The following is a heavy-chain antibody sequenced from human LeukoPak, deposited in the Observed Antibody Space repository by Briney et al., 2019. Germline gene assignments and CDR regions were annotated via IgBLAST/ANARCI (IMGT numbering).Heavy chain of an antibody. D-gene: IGHD3-3*01. CDR3: ARGTILRFLEWLTESILRFDQKYYYYGMDV. J-gene: IGHJ6*02. V-gene: IGHV1-8*01. CDR2: MNPNSGNT. Sequence: ASVKVSCKASGYTFTSYDINWVRQATGQGLEWMGWMNPNSGNTGYAQKFQGSVTMTRNTSISTAYMELSSLGSEDTAVYYCARGTILRFLEWLTESILRFDQKYYYYGMDVWGQGTTVTVSS. CDR1: GYTFTSYD.